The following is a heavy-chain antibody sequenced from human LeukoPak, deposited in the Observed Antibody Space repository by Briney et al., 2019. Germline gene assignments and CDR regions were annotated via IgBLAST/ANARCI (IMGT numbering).Heavy chain of an antibody. CDR2: IIPIFGTA. J-gene: IGHJ4*02. V-gene: IGHV1-69*01. Sequence: SVKVSCKASGGTFSGYAISWVRQAPGQGLEWMGGIIPIFGTANYAQKFQGRVTITADESTSTAYMELSSLRSEDTAVYYCARDSHSKSSGYSFDYWGQGTLVTVSS. D-gene: IGHD3-22*01. CDR1: GGTFSGYA. CDR3: ARDSHSKSSGYSFDY.